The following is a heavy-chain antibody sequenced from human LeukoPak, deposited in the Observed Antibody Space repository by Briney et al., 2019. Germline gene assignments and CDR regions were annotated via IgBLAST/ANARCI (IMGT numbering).Heavy chain of an antibody. J-gene: IGHJ6*02. CDR2: ISYDGSNK. CDR1: GFTFSSYG. V-gene: IGHV3-30*03. D-gene: IGHD3-3*01. Sequence: GGSLRLSCAASGFTFSSYGMHWVRQAPGKGLEWVAVISYDGSNKYYADSVKGRFSISRDNSKNTLYLQMNSLRAEDTAVYYCARDPGLWSGYYRIRYYYGMDVWGQGTTVTVSS. CDR3: ARDPGLWSGYYRIRYYYGMDV.